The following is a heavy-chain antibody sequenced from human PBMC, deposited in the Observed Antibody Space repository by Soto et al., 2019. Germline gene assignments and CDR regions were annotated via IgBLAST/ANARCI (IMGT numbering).Heavy chain of an antibody. Sequence: EVQLVESGGGLVKPGGSLRLSCAASGFIVSNAWMNWVRQAPGKGLEWVGRIKSKTDGGTTDYAAPVKGKFTISRDDLNSTRYLEMNRLNTEDTAVYYSTRVWTGTGFYGALEYWGEGTLVTVSP. CDR1: GFIVSNAW. CDR2: IKSKTDGGTT. V-gene: IGHV3-15*07. J-gene: IGHJ4*02. D-gene: IGHD6-19*01. CDR3: TRVWTGTGFYGALEY.